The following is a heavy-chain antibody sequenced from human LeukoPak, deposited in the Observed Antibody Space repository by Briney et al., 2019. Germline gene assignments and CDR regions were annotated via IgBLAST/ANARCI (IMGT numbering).Heavy chain of an antibody. CDR1: GFTFSSYS. V-gene: IGHV3-21*01. Sequence: GSLRLSCAASGFTFSSYSMNWVRQAPGKGLEWVSSISSSSSYIYYADSVKGRFTISRDNAKNSLYLQMNSLRAEDTAVYYCARDRYCTNGVCYSNWFDPWGQGTLVTVSS. CDR3: ARDRYCTNGVCYSNWFDP. J-gene: IGHJ5*02. CDR2: ISSSSSYI. D-gene: IGHD2-8*01.